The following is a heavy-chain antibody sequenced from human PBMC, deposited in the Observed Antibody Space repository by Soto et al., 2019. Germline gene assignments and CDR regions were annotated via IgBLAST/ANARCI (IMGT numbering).Heavy chain of an antibody. V-gene: IGHV3-73*02. CDR1: GFTFSGSA. D-gene: IGHD1-1*01. Sequence: EVQLVESGGGLVQPGGSLKLSCAASGFTFSGSAMHWVRQASGKGLEWVGRIRSKASSYATAYAASVKGRFTISRDDSKNTAYLQMNSLKTEDTAVYYCTRRNWNTDYWGQGTLVTVSS. J-gene: IGHJ4*02. CDR2: IRSKASSYAT. CDR3: TRRNWNTDY.